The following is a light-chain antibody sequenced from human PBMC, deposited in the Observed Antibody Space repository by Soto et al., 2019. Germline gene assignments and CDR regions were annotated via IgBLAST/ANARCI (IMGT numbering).Light chain of an antibody. J-gene: IGKJ5*01. CDR1: QSVSSY. V-gene: IGKV3-11*01. CDR2: DAS. CDR3: QQRSNWLIT. Sequence: EFVLTQSPATLSLSPGERATLSCRASQSVSSYLAWYQQKPGQAPRLLIYDASNRATGIPARFSGGGSGTDFTLTISSLEPEDFAVYYCQQRSNWLITFGQGTRLEIK.